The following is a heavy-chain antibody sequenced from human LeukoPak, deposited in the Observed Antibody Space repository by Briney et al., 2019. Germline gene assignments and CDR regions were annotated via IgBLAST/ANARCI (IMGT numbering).Heavy chain of an antibody. CDR2: IYTSGST. V-gene: IGHV4-4*07. Sequence: SETLSLTCTVSGGSISSYYWSWIRQPAGKGLEWIGRIYTSGSTNYNPSLKSRVTISVDTSKNQFSLKLSSVTAADTAVYYCARGSGSRYYYYYYMDVWGKGTTVTVSS. D-gene: IGHD6-13*01. CDR3: ARGSGSRYYYYYYMDV. J-gene: IGHJ6*03. CDR1: GGSISSYY.